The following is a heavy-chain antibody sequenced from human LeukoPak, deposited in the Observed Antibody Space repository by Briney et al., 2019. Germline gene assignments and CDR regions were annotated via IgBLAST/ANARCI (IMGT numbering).Heavy chain of an antibody. CDR3: AKNYYTSGTYYFDS. CDR1: GFTFNSYD. D-gene: IGHD3-10*01. J-gene: IGHJ4*02. CDR2: IRYDGSNK. Sequence: GGSLRLSCAASGFTFNSYDMHWVRQAPGKGLEWVAFIRYDGSNKYYADSVKGRFTISRDNSKNTLFLQMNSLRAEDTALYYCAKNYYTSGTYYFDSWGQGTLVTVSS. V-gene: IGHV3-30*02.